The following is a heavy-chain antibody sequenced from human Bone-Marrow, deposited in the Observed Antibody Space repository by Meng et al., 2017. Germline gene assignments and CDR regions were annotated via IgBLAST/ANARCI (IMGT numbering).Heavy chain of an antibody. D-gene: IGHD4-11*01. CDR2: INHSGST. V-gene: IGHV4-34*01. CDR3: ARGPTTMAHDFDY. CDR1: VVSFSDYY. J-gene: IGHJ4*02. Sequence: QVQTHEVGSGLLRPSEPLSLTCVVSVVSFSDYYWSWIRPPPGKGLEWIGEINHSGSTNYNPSLESRATISVDTSQNNLSLKLSSVTAADSAVYYCARGPTTMAHDFDYWGQGTLVTVSS.